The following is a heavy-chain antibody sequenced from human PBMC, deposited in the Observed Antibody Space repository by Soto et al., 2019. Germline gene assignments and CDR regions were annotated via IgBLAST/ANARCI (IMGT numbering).Heavy chain of an antibody. Sequence: GGSLRLSCAASGFTFSSYGMHWVRQAPGKGPEWVAVISYDGSNKYYADSVKGRFTISRDNSKNTLYLQMNSLRAEDTAVYYCAKDGFGTDYYFDYWGQGTLVTVS. D-gene: IGHD1-1*01. J-gene: IGHJ4*02. CDR2: ISYDGSNK. CDR1: GFTFSSYG. V-gene: IGHV3-30*18. CDR3: AKDGFGTDYYFDY.